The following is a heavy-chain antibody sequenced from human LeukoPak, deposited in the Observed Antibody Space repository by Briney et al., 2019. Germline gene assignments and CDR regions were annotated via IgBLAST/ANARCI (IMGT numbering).Heavy chain of an antibody. CDR3: AEDKLGHYGWGRYFFDY. Sequence: GGSLRLSCAASGFTFSSYAMSWVRQAPGKGLEWVSAIRGSGGSAYYADSVKGRFTISRDKAKSTLYLQMNSLRAEDTAVYYCAEDKLGHYGWGRYFFDYWGQGTLVTVSS. J-gene: IGHJ4*02. V-gene: IGHV3-23*01. CDR2: IRGSGGSA. CDR1: GFTFSSYA. D-gene: IGHD3-10*01.